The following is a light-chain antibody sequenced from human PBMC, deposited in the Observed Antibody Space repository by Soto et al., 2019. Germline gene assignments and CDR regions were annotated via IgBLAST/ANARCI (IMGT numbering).Light chain of an antibody. CDR3: QQRSNWPPIT. J-gene: IGKJ5*01. CDR1: QSVSSY. Sequence: EIALTQSPDTLSLSPGERATPSCRASQSVSSYLAWYQQKPGQAPRLLIYDASNRATGIPARFSGSGSGTDFTLTISSLEPEDFAVYYCQQRSNWPPITFGQGTRLEIK. CDR2: DAS. V-gene: IGKV3-11*01.